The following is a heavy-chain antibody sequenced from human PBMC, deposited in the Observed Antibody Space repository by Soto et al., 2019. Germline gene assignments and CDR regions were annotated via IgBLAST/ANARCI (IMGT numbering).Heavy chain of an antibody. D-gene: IGHD3-3*01. CDR2: ISYDGSNK. Sequence: GGSLRLSCAASGFTFSSYAMHWVRQAPGKGLEWVAVISYDGSNKYYADSVKGRFTISRDNSKNTLYLQMNSLRAEDTAVYYCARDDYDFWSGYLAPYYYYYYGMDVWGQGTTVTVS. V-gene: IGHV3-30-3*01. CDR3: ARDDYDFWSGYLAPYYYYYYGMDV. J-gene: IGHJ6*02. CDR1: GFTFSSYA.